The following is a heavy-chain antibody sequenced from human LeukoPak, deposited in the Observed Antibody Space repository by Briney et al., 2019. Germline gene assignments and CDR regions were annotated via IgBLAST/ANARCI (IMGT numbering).Heavy chain of an antibody. D-gene: IGHD6-13*01. J-gene: IGHJ4*02. CDR3: ARSFLSIAAAATDY. CDR2: ISSSSSYI. Sequence: GGSLRLPCAASGLTFSSYSMNWVRQAPGKGLEWVSSISSSSSYIYYADSVKGRFTISRDNAKNSLYLQMNSLRAEDTAVYYCARSFLSIAAAATDYWGQGTLVTVSS. CDR1: GLTFSSYS. V-gene: IGHV3-21*01.